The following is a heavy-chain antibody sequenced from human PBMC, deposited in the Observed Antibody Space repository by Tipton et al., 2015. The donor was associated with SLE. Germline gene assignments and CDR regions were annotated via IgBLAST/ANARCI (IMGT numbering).Heavy chain of an antibody. CDR3: ARDFRADGNWFDP. CDR2: IYSSGST. J-gene: IGHJ5*02. D-gene: IGHD5-24*01. Sequence: TLSLTCTVSGDSINDYYWSWIRQPPGKGLEWIGRIYSSGSTNYNPSLKSRVTLSVDTSKNQFSLKLTSVTAADTAVYYCARDFRADGNWFDPWGQGTLVTVSS. V-gene: IGHV4-4*07. CDR1: GDSINDYY.